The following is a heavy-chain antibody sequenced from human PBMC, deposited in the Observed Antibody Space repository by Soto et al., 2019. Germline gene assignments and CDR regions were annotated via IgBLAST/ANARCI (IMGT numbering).Heavy chain of an antibody. CDR3: ARDRGYCSSTSCYYYYGMDV. D-gene: IGHD2-2*01. CDR1: GYTFTGYY. Sequence: VASVKVSCKASGYTFTGYYMHWVRQAPGQGLEWMGWINPNSGGTNYAQKFQGRVTMTRDTSISTAYMELSRLRSDDTAVYYCARDRGYCSSTSCYYYYGMDVWGQGTTVTVS. V-gene: IGHV1-2*02. J-gene: IGHJ6*02. CDR2: INPNSGGT.